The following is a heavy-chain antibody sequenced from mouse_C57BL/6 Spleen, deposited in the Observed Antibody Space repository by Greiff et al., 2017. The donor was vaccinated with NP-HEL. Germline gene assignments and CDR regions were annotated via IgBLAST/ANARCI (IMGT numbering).Heavy chain of an antibody. CDR1: GYAFSSSW. CDR3: ARSSFITTVPHWYFDV. CDR2: IYPGDGDT. V-gene: IGHV1-82*01. D-gene: IGHD1-1*01. Sequence: VQLQQSGPELVKPGASVKISCKASGYAFSSSWMNWVKQRPGKGLEWIGRIYPGDGDTNYNGKFKGKATLTADKSSSTAYMQLSSLTSEDSAVYFCARSSFITTVPHWYFDVWGTGTTVTVSS. J-gene: IGHJ1*03.